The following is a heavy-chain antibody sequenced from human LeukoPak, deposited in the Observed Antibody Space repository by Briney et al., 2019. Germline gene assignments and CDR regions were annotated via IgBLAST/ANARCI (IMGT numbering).Heavy chain of an antibody. D-gene: IGHD3-22*01. V-gene: IGHV4-59*01. CDR2: IYYSGST. J-gene: IGHJ4*03. CDR3: ARTNYYDSSGYSYYFDD. CDR1: GGASSSLF. Sequence: SETLSPTRTVSGGASSSLFWSRIGQPPGKGLEWIGYIYYSGSTNYNPSLKSRVTISVDTSKNQFSLKLSSVTAADTAVYYCARTNYYDSSGYSYYFDDWGQGTTVTVSS.